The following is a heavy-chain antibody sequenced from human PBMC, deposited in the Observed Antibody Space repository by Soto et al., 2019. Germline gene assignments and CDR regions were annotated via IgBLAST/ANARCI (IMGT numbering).Heavy chain of an antibody. CDR2: IYYSGST. CDR3: ARYIVVVPAAMQFDP. CDR1: GGSISSSSYY. D-gene: IGHD2-2*01. J-gene: IGHJ5*02. V-gene: IGHV4-39*01. Sequence: QLQLQESGPGLVKPSETLSLTCTVSGGSISSSSYYWGWIRQPPGKGLEWIGSIYYSGSTYYNPSLKSRATIHVDTSKNQFSLKLSSVTAADTAVYYCARYIVVVPAAMQFDPWGQGTLVTVSS.